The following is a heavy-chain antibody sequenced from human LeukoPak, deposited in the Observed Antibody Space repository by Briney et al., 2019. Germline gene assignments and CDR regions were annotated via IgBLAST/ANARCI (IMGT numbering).Heavy chain of an antibody. CDR3: ARELYYDSSGYGDY. D-gene: IGHD3-22*01. CDR1: GFTFSSYW. Sequence: GGSLRLSCAASGFTFSSYWMSWVRQAPGKGLEWVANIKQDGSEKYYADSVKGRFTITRDNAKNSLYLQMNSLRAEDTAVYYCARELYYDSSGYGDYWGQGTLVTVSS. V-gene: IGHV3-7*01. J-gene: IGHJ4*02. CDR2: IKQDGSEK.